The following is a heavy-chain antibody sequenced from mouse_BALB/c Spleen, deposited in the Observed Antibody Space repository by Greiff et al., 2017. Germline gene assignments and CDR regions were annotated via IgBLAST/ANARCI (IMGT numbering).Heavy chain of an antibody. CDR2: IWAGGST. CDR3: ARDPRFTYYGSSYWYFDV. D-gene: IGHD1-1*01. J-gene: IGHJ1*01. CDR1: GFSLTSYG. Sequence: VMLVESGPGLVAPSQSLSITCTVSGFSLTSYGVHWVRQPPGKGLEWLGVIWAGGSTNYNSALMSRLSISKDNSKSQVFLKMNSLQTDDTAMYYCARDPRFTYYGSSYWYFDVWGAGTTVTVSS. V-gene: IGHV2-9*02.